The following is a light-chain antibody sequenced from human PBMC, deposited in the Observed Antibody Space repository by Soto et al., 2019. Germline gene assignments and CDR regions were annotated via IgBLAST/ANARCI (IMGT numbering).Light chain of an antibody. CDR3: QQYGSYRTWT. V-gene: IGKV3-20*01. J-gene: IGKJ1*01. CDR1: QSVSSSY. CDR2: GAS. Sequence: EIVLTQSPGTLSLSPGERATLSCRASQSVSSSYLAWYQQKPGQAPRLLIYGASSRATGIPDRFGGSGSGTDFTLTISRLEPEDFAVYYCQQYGSYRTWTFGQGTKVDIK.